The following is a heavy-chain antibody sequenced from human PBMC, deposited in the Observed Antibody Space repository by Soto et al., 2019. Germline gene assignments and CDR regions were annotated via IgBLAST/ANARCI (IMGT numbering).Heavy chain of an antibody. CDR1: AFSLKTYW. J-gene: IGHJ4*02. Sequence: EVQLVESGGGLVLPGGSLRLSCVGSAFSLKTYWMAWVRQAPGKGLECVANIRQYGDETFYVDSVKGRFTISRDNANNSVYLQMDNLRAEVTGVYYCATGGSGTYYLGPLDYWGQGIRVIVSS. V-gene: IGHV3-7*01. CDR3: ATGGSGTYYLGPLDY. D-gene: IGHD3-10*01. CDR2: IRQYGDET.